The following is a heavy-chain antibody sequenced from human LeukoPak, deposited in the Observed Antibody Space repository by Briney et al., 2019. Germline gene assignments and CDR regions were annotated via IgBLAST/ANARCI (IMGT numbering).Heavy chain of an antibody. Sequence: GRSLRLSCAASGFTFSSYAMHWVRQAPGKGLEWVAVISYDGSNKYYADSVRGRFIISRDNAKNSLYLQMNSLRDEDTAVYYCARVAAGHSVNYFDYWGQGTLVTVSS. V-gene: IGHV3-30-3*01. CDR1: GFTFSSYA. CDR3: ARVAAGHSVNYFDY. CDR2: ISYDGSNK. J-gene: IGHJ4*02. D-gene: IGHD4-23*01.